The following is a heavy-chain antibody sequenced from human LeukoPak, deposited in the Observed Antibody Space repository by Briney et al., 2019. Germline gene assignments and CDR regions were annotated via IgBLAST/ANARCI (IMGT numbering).Heavy chain of an antibody. CDR1: GYTFTSYG. V-gene: IGHV1-18*01. CDR3: ARAEFATPPYYFDY. Sequence: ASVKVSCKASGYTFTSYGISWVRQAPGQGLEWMGWISAYNGNTNYAQKLQGRVTMTTDTSTSTAYMELRSLRSDDTAVYYCARAEFATPPYYFDYWGQGTLVTVSS. CDR2: ISAYNGNT. D-gene: IGHD2-15*01. J-gene: IGHJ4*02.